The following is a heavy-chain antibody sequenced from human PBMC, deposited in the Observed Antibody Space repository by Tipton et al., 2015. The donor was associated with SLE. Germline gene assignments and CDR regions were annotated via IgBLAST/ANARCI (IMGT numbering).Heavy chain of an antibody. Sequence: SLRLSCAASGFTFSSYSMNWVRQAPGKGLEWVAVTSYDGSNKYHADSVKGRFTISRDNSKNTLYLQMNSLRAEDTAVYYCASELSPYYGMDVWGQGTTVTVSS. CDR1: GFTFSSYS. CDR3: ASELSPYYGMDV. D-gene: IGHD2-2*01. J-gene: IGHJ6*02. CDR2: TSYDGSNK. V-gene: IGHV3-30*03.